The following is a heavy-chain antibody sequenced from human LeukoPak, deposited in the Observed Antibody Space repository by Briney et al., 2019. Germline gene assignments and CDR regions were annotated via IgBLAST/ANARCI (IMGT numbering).Heavy chain of an antibody. V-gene: IGHV3-66*01. Sequence: GGSLRLSCAVSGFTVSSNYMSWVRQAPGKGLEWVSVIQSGGGTYYADSVRGRFTISRDNSKNTLYLQMGSLRAEDMAVYYCARKRQEAYFDYWGQGTLVTVSS. CDR1: GFTVSSNY. J-gene: IGHJ4*02. CDR3: ARKRQEAYFDY. CDR2: IQSGGGT.